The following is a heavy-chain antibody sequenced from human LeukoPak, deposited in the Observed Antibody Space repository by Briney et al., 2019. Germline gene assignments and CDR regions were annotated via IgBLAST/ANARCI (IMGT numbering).Heavy chain of an antibody. Sequence: SVKVSCKASGGTFSSYAISWVRQAPGQGLEWMGRIIPILGIANYAQKFQGRVTITADKSTSTAYMELSSLRSEDTAVYYCAGLYGSGSSVDYWGQGTLVTVSS. D-gene: IGHD3-10*01. V-gene: IGHV1-69*04. J-gene: IGHJ4*02. CDR3: AGLYGSGSSVDY. CDR1: GGTFSSYA. CDR2: IIPILGIA.